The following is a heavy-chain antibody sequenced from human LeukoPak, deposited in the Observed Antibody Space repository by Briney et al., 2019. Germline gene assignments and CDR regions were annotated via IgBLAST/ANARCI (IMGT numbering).Heavy chain of an antibody. D-gene: IGHD3-3*01. CDR2: ISSSGSTI. CDR3: ASYYDFWSGYYYMDV. CDR1: GFTFSDYY. V-gene: IGHV3-11*01. J-gene: IGHJ6*03. Sequence: GGSLRLSCAASGFTFSDYYMSWIRQAPGKGLEWVSYISSSGSTIYYADSVKGRFTISRDDAKNSLYLQMNSLRAEDTAVYYCASYYDFWSGYYYMDVWGKGTTVTVSS.